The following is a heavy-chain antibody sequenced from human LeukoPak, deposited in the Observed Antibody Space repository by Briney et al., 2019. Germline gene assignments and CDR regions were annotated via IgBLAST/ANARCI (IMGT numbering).Heavy chain of an antibody. J-gene: IGHJ5*02. D-gene: IGHD3-10*01. CDR2: IYSSGAT. V-gene: IGHV4-4*07. Sequence: PSETLSLTCTMSGGSISNYYWNWIRQPAGKGLEWIGRIYSSGATNYNPSLKSRVTMSVDTSKNQVSLKLSSVTAADSAVYYCARDPSTWSGWFDPWGQGTLVTVSS. CDR1: GGSISNYY. CDR3: ARDPSTWSGWFDP.